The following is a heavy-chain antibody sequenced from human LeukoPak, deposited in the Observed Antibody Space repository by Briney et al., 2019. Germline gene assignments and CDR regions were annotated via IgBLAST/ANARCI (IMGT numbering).Heavy chain of an antibody. CDR1: GFTFSSYG. Sequence: EGSLRLSCAASGFTFSSYGMHWVRQAPGKGLEWVAVISSDGTSKYYADSVKGRFTISRDNSKNTLYLQMDSLRAEDTAVYYCANENYYDSSGYLDYWGQGTLVTVSS. V-gene: IGHV3-30*18. CDR2: ISSDGTSK. CDR3: ANENYYDSSGYLDY. J-gene: IGHJ4*02. D-gene: IGHD3-22*01.